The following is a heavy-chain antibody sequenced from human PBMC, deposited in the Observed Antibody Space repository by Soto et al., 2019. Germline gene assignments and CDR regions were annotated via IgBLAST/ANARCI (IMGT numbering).Heavy chain of an antibody. CDR1: GFTFTSHA. D-gene: IGHD4-17*01. Sequence: QVQLVESGGGVVQPGRSLRLSCAASGFTFTSHAMHWVRQAPGKGLEWVAIISYDGSTIYYADSVKGRFTISRDNSNNTLYLQMNSLRADDTAVYFCARHLASTVTTSDWFDPWGQGTLVTVSS. V-gene: IGHV3-30-3*01. J-gene: IGHJ5*02. CDR2: ISYDGSTI. CDR3: ARHLASTVTTSDWFDP.